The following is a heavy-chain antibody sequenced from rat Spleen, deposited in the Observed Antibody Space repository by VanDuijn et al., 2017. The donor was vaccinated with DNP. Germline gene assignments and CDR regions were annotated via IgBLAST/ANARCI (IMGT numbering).Heavy chain of an antibody. CDR2: ISPSGDST. V-gene: IGHV5-27*01. Sequence: EVQLVESGGDLVQPGRSLKLSCAASGFTFSDHNMAWVRQAPKKGLEWVASISPSGDSTYYRDSVKGRFTVSRDNAKTTLYLQMDSLRSEDTATYYCATDLRPFITTGDWFAYWGQGTLVTVSS. CDR3: ATDLRPFITTGDWFAY. D-gene: IGHD1-10*01. J-gene: IGHJ3*01. CDR1: GFTFSDHN.